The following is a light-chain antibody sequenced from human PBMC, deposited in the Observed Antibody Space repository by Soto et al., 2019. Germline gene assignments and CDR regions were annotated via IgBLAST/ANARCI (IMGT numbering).Light chain of an antibody. CDR2: AAS. V-gene: IGKV1-39*01. CDR3: QQSYSTPNT. J-gene: IGKJ5*01. CDR1: QSISSY. Sequence: DIQMTQSPSSLSASVGDRVTITCRASQSISSYLNWYQQKPGKAPKLLIYAASSLQSGVPARFSGSGSGTEFTLTISSLQPEDFVTYYCQQSYSTPNTFGQGTRLEI.